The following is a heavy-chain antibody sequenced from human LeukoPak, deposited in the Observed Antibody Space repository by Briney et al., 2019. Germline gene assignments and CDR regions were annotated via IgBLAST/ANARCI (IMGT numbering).Heavy chain of an antibody. J-gene: IGHJ4*02. CDR2: IYSGGST. V-gene: IGHV3-23*03. CDR3: AKRLRSTYYFDY. D-gene: IGHD4-17*01. Sequence: GGSLRLSCAASGFTFSNYAMSWVRQAPGKGLEWVSVIYSGGSTYYADSVKGRFTISRDNSKNTVFLQMNSLRAEDTAIYFCAKRLRSTYYFDYWGSGTLVTVSS. CDR1: GFTFSNYA.